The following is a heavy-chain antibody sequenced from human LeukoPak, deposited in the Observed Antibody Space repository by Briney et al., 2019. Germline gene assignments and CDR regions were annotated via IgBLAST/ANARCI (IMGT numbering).Heavy chain of an antibody. J-gene: IGHJ4*02. Sequence: GSLRLSCAASGFTFSSYAMSWVRQAPGKGLEWIGSIYYSGSTYYNPSLKSRVTISVDTSKNQFSLKLSSVTAADTAVYYCARGNLVWYYFDYWGQGTLVTVSS. V-gene: IGHV4-39*01. CDR2: IYYSGST. CDR1: GFTFSSYA. D-gene: IGHD1-14*01. CDR3: ARGNLVWYYFDY.